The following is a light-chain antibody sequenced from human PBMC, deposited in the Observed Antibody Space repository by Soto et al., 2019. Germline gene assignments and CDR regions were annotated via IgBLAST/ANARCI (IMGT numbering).Light chain of an antibody. J-gene: IGKJ1*01. CDR1: QSISVW. CDR3: QQSYSNPRT. CDR2: GVS. V-gene: IGKV1-39*01. Sequence: DIQMTQSPSTLSASVGERVTITCRASQSISVWLAWYQQKAGKDPNLLIYGVSSLHSGVPSRLSGNESETDFTLTISSLQPEDFATYDCQQSYSNPRTVVQGTKLEIK.